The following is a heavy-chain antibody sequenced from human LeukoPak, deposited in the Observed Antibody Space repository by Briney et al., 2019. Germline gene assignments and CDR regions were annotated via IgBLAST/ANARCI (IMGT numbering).Heavy chain of an antibody. CDR2: IKSKTNGGTT. V-gene: IGHV3-15*01. Sequence: PGGSLRLSCAASGLTFSNAWMSWVRQAPGKGLEWVSRIKSKTNGGTTDYAAPVKGRFTISRDDSKNTVYLQMNSLKTEDTALYYCATDSLVANFWGQGTLVTVSS. D-gene: IGHD5-12*01. J-gene: IGHJ4*02. CDR1: GLTFSNAW. CDR3: ATDSLVANF.